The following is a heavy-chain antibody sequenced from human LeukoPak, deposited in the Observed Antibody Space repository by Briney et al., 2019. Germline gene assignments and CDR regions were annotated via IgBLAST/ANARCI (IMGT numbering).Heavy chain of an antibody. CDR3: ATNSTVPRVGFDY. CDR1: GFTFSSYS. Sequence: GGSLRLSCAASGFTFSSYSMNWVRQAPGKGLEWVSSISSSGSNIYYADSVKGRFTISRDNAKNSLYLQMNSLRAEDMAVYYCATNSTVPRVGFDYWVQGTLVTVSS. V-gene: IGHV3-21*01. CDR2: ISSSGSNI. J-gene: IGHJ4*02. D-gene: IGHD2/OR15-2a*01.